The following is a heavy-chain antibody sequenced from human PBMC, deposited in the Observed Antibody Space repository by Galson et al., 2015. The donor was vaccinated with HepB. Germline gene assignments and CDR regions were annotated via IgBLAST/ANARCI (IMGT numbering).Heavy chain of an antibody. D-gene: IGHD3-10*01. V-gene: IGHV1-46*01. CDR1: GYTFIYYY. CDR3: ARGASGSGSYYNPPDF. J-gene: IGHJ4*02. CDR2: INPSGGST. Sequence: SVKVSCKASGYTFIYYYMHWVRQAPGQGLEWMGIINPSGGSTSYPQKFQGRVTMTTDTSTSIGCMELSSLRSEDTALYYCARGASGSGSYYNPPDFWGQGTLVTVSS.